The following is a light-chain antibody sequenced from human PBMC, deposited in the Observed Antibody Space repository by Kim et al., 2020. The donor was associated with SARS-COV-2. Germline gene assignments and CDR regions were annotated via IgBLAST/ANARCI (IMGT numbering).Light chain of an antibody. CDR1: QSISSIY. J-gene: IGKJ1*01. CDR3: QQYDSSPRT. Sequence: SPGQRATLSCRASQSISSIYLAWYQQKPGQAPRLLIFGASSRATGIPDRFSGSGSGTDFTLTINRLEPEDFAVYYCQQYDSSPRTFGQGTKVDIK. V-gene: IGKV3-20*01. CDR2: GAS.